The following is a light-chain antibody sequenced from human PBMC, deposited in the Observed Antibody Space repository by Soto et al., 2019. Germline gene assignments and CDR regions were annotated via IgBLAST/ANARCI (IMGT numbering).Light chain of an antibody. J-gene: IGLJ1*01. CDR2: DVN. Sequence: QSAQTQPASVSGSPGQSITISCTGTSSDVGGYDYVSWYQQLPGKAPKLLIYDVNNRPSGVSHRFSGCKSGNTASPPISGLQAEDEADYYCSSYTGSSTFVFGTGTKLTVL. V-gene: IGLV2-14*01. CDR1: SSDVGGYDY. CDR3: SSYTGSSTFV.